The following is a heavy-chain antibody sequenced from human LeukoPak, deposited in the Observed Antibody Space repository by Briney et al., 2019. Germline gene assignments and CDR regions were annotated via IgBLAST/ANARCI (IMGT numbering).Heavy chain of an antibody. Sequence: PGGSLRLSCAASGFTFSDYYMSWLRQAPGKGLEWVSYISSSGSTIYYADSVKGRFTISRDNAKNSLYLQMNSLRAEDTAVYYCASLPLEWLVNSYGFYYFDYWGQGTLVTVSS. J-gene: IGHJ4*02. V-gene: IGHV3-11*01. CDR3: ASLPLEWLVNSYGFYYFDY. D-gene: IGHD3-3*01. CDR2: ISSSGSTI. CDR1: GFTFSDYY.